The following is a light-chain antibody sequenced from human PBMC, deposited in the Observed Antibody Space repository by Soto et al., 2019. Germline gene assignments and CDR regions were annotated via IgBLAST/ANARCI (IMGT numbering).Light chain of an antibody. CDR1: STGAVTSGHY. V-gene: IGLV2-8*01. CDR2: DVI. J-gene: IGLJ2*01. CDR3: SSYGGNNNVL. Sequence: QAVVTQEPSLTVSPGGTVTLTCGSSTGAVTSGHYPSWYQQYPGKVPKLMIYDVIKRPSGVPDRFSGSKSGNTASLTVSGLQAEDEADYYCSSYGGNNNVLFGGGTQLTV.